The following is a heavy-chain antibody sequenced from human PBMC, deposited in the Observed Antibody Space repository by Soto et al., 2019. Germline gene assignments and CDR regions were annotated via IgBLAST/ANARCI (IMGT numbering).Heavy chain of an antibody. CDR2: FYYSGST. Sequence: SETLSLTCTVSGGSISSSSYYWGWIRQPPGKGLEWIGSFYYSGSTYYNPSLESRVTISVDTSKNQFSLNLTSVTAADTAVYYCASDLGEQLVQWSHWFDPWGQGTLVTVSS. CDR1: GGSISSSSYY. V-gene: IGHV4-39*07. D-gene: IGHD6-13*01. CDR3: ASDLGEQLVQWSHWFDP. J-gene: IGHJ5*02.